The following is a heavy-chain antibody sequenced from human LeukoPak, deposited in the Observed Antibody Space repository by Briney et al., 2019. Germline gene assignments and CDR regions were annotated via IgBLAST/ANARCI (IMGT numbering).Heavy chain of an antibody. CDR3: VGGSDYMDV. D-gene: IGHD2-15*01. Sequence: GGSLRLSCAASGFTFSSYSMNWVRQAPGKGLEWVSSISSSSSYIYYADSAKGRFTISRDNAKNSLYLQMNSLRAGDTAVYCCVGGSDYMDVWGKGTTVTVSS. J-gene: IGHJ6*03. V-gene: IGHV3-21*01. CDR1: GFTFSSYS. CDR2: ISSSSSYI.